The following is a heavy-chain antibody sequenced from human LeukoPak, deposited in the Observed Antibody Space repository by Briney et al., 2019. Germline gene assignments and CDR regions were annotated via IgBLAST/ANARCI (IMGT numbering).Heavy chain of an antibody. J-gene: IGHJ4*02. Sequence: ASLRVSCKASRYTFTALVISSGPQAPGQRLEWRGWIRAYNGNTNHAQKLQGRVTMTTDTSTSTAYMELRSLRSDDTAVYYCARDGLGCSSTSCPFDYWGQGTLVTVSS. D-gene: IGHD2-2*01. CDR1: RYTFTALV. CDR3: ARDGLGCSSTSCPFDY. V-gene: IGHV1-18*01. CDR2: IRAYNGNT.